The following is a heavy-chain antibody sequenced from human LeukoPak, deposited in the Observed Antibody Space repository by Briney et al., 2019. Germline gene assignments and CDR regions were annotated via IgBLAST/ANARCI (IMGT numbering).Heavy chain of an antibody. D-gene: IGHD4-11*01. CDR3: AREDHSNYNY. Sequence: GGSLRLSCAASGFPFSSYWMSWVRQAPGKGLEWVANIKQDGGEKFYVDSVKGRFTISRDNAKNSLYLQINGLRAEDTAVYYCAREDHSNYNYWGQGTLVTVSS. J-gene: IGHJ4*02. V-gene: IGHV3-7*01. CDR2: IKQDGGEK. CDR1: GFPFSSYW.